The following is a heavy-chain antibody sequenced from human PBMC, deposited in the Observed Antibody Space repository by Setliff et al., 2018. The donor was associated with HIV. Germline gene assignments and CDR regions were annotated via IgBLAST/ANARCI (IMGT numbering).Heavy chain of an antibody. Sequence: ASETLSLTCTVSGGSISSYYWGWIRQPPEKGLEWIGYIYDRGGTNYNPSLKSRVTISLDTSKNQFSLKLNSVTAADTAVYYCARADCSGGSCYSPGYWGQGTLVTVSS. J-gene: IGHJ4*02. V-gene: IGHV4-59*01. CDR1: GGSISSYY. D-gene: IGHD2-15*01. CDR2: IYDRGGT. CDR3: ARADCSGGSCYSPGY.